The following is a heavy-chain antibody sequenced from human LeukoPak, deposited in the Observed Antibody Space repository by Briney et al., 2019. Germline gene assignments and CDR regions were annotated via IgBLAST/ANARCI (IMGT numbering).Heavy chain of an antibody. CDR2: ISSSSSYI. Sequence: GGSLTLSCAASGFTFSSYSMNWVRQAPGKGLEWVSSISSSSSYIYYADSVKGRFTISRDNAKNSLYLQMNSLRAEDTAVYYCAVVVAAIIDYWGQGTLVTVSS. D-gene: IGHD2-15*01. V-gene: IGHV3-21*01. CDR1: GFTFSSYS. CDR3: AVVVAAIIDY. J-gene: IGHJ4*02.